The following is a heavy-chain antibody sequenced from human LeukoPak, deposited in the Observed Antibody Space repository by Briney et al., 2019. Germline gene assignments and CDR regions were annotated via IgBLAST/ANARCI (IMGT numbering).Heavy chain of an antibody. CDR2: ISYDGINK. Sequence: GGSLRLSCAASGFTFSSYAMHWVRQAPGEGLEWVALISYDGINKHYADSVKGRFTISRDNSNNTLYLQMNSLRGEDTAVYYCPRNLYYYGSGSPYSDYWGQGTLVTVSS. CDR1: GFTFSSYA. CDR3: PRNLYYYGSGSPYSDY. J-gene: IGHJ4*02. V-gene: IGHV3-30-3*01. D-gene: IGHD3-10*01.